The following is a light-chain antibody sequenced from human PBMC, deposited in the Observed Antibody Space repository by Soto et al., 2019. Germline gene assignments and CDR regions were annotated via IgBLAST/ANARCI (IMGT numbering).Light chain of an antibody. CDR2: DAS. J-gene: IGKJ3*01. V-gene: IGKV1-5*01. Sequence: DIQMTQSPSTLSASVGDRVTITCRASQSISSWLAWYQQKPGKAPKLLIYDASSLESGVPSRFSGSGSGTEFTLTISSLQPDDFATYYCQQYNSYTFGPGTKVGIK. CDR1: QSISSW. CDR3: QQYNSYT.